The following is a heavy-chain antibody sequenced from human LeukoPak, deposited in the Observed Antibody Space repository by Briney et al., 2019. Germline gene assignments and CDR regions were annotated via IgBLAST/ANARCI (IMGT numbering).Heavy chain of an antibody. CDR3: ARRASNLWFGELFLPFDY. CDR1: GYSFTSYW. CDR2: IYPGDSDT. D-gene: IGHD3-10*01. J-gene: IGHJ4*02. V-gene: IGHV5-51*01. Sequence: GESLKISCKGSGYSFTSYWIGWVRQMPGKGLEWMGIIYPGDSDTRYSPSFQGQVTISADKSISTAYLQWSSLKASDTAMYYCARRASNLWFGELFLPFDYWGQGTLVTVSS.